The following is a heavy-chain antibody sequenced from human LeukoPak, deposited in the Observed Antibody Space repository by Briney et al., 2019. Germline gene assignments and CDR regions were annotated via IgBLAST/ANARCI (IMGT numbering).Heavy chain of an antibody. CDR3: AKPVFWSGGTGGFDY. D-gene: IGHD3-3*01. Sequence: GGSLRLSCAASGFTFSSYGMHWVRQAPGKGLEWVAFIRYDGSNKYYADSVKGRFTISRDNSKNTLYLQMNSLRAEDTAVYYCAKPVFWSGGTGGFDYWGQGTLVTVSS. CDR2: IRYDGSNK. V-gene: IGHV3-30*02. CDR1: GFTFSSYG. J-gene: IGHJ4*02.